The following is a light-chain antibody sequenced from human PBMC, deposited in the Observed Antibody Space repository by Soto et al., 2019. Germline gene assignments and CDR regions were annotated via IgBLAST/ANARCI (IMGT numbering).Light chain of an antibody. J-gene: IGKJ5*01. CDR2: DAS. V-gene: IGKV3-11*01. CDR1: QSVSTS. CDR3: QQRSDWPSIT. Sequence: EIVLTQSPATLSLSPGERATLSCRASQSVSTSLAWYQQKPGQAPRLLIHDASNRATGIPVRFSDSGSGTDFTLTIDSLEPEDFAVYYCQQRSDWPSITFGQGTRLEIK.